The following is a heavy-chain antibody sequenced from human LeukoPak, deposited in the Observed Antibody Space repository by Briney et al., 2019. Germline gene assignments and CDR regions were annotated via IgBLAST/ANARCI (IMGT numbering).Heavy chain of an antibody. J-gene: IGHJ4*02. CDR3: ASVSGWYWRFDY. D-gene: IGHD6-19*01. Sequence: KPSETLSLTCAVYGGSFSGYYWSWIRQPPGKGLEWIGEINHSGSTNYNPSLKSRVTISVDTSKNQFSLKLSSVTAADTAVYYCASVSGWYWRFDYWGQGTLVTVSS. V-gene: IGHV4-34*01. CDR1: GGSFSGYY. CDR2: INHSGST.